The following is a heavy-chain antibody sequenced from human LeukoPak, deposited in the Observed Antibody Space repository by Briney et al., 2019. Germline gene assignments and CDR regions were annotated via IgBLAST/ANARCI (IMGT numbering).Heavy chain of an antibody. CDR1: GGSFSGYY. V-gene: IGHV4-34*01. D-gene: IGHD3-22*01. CDR2: INHSGST. CDR3: ARRDHFYDSSGYYSFDY. Sequence: SETLSLTCAVYGGSFSGYYWSWIRQPPGKGLEWIGEINHSGSTNYNPSLRSRVTISVDTSKNQFSLKLSSVTAADTAVYYCARRDHFYDSSGYYSFDYWGQGTLVTVSS. J-gene: IGHJ4*02.